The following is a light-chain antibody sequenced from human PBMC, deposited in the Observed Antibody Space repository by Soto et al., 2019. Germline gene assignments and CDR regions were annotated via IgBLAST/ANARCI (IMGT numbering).Light chain of an antibody. CDR2: GAS. Sequence: EIVIAQSPATLSLSQGERATLSCRASQSVSSNLAWYQQKFGQPPRLLIYGASTRATGIPARFSGSGSGTEFTLTISSLQSEDFAVYYCMRALQTPLPFGGGTMV. CDR1: QSVSSN. V-gene: IGKV3-15*01. CDR3: MRALQTPLP. J-gene: IGKJ4*01.